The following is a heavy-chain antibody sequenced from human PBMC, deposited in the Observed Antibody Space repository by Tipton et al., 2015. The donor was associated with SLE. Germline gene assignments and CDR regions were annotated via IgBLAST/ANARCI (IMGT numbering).Heavy chain of an antibody. CDR3: ARDGGGDYGFDP. CDR1: GGSFSGYY. CDR2: INHSGST. J-gene: IGHJ5*02. D-gene: IGHD4-17*01. Sequence: TLSLTCAVYGGSFSGYYWSWIRQPPGKGLEWIGEINHSGSTNYNPSLKSRVTISVDTSKNQFSLKLKSVTAADTAVYYCARDGGGDYGFDPWGQGTLVTVSS. V-gene: IGHV4-34*01.